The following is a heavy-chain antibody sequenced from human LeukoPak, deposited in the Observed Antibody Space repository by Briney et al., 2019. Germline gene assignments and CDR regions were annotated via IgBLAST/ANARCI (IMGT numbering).Heavy chain of an antibody. D-gene: IGHD2-2*01. CDR1: GYTFTGYY. V-gene: IGHV1-2*02. CDR3: ARDENRIVVVPAAKVY. CDR2: INPNSGGT. J-gene: IGHJ4*02. Sequence: ASVKVSCKASGYTFTGYYMHWVRQAPGQGLEWMGWINPNSGGTNYAQKFQGRVTMTRDTYISTAYMELSRLRSDDTAVYYCARDENRIVVVPAAKVYWGQGTLVSVSS.